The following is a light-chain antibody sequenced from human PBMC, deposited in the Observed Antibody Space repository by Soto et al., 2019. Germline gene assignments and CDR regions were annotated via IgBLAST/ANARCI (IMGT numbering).Light chain of an antibody. CDR3: SSYASSSTPKV. J-gene: IGLJ3*02. V-gene: IGLV2-14*01. Sequence: QSALTQPASVSGSPGQSITISCTGTSSDVGYYNYVSWYQQHPGKAPKLMIYEVSNRPSGVSSRFYGSKSGNTASLTISGLQAEDEADYYCSSYASSSTPKVFGGGTKLTVL. CDR2: EVS. CDR1: SSDVGYYNY.